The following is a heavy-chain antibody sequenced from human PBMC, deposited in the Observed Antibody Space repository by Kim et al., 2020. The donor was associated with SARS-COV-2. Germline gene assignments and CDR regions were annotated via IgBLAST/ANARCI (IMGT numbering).Heavy chain of an antibody. CDR3: AKEVLREQLQLGINSFDY. CDR2: ISGSGGST. CDR1: GFTFSSYA. J-gene: IGHJ4*02. V-gene: IGHV3-23*01. Sequence: GGSLRLSCVASGFTFSSYAMSWVRQAPGKGLEWVSAISGSGGSTYYADSVKGRFTISRDNSKNTLYLQMNSLRAEDTAVYYCAKEVLREQLQLGINSFDYCGEGALVTLS. D-gene: IGHD5-18*01.